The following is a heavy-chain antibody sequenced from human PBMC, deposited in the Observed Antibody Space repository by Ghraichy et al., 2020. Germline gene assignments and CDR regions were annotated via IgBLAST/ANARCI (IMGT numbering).Heavy chain of an antibody. Sequence: GGSLRLSCAASGFTVSSNYMSWVRQAPGKGLEWVSVISSGGSTNYADSVKGRFIISRDNSKNTLYLQMNSLSTEDTAVYYCARDRRDGYNYGYNWFDPWGQEPWSPSPQ. J-gene: IGHJ5*02. V-gene: IGHV3-53*01. D-gene: IGHD5-24*01. CDR1: GFTVSSNY. CDR2: ISSGGST. CDR3: ARDRRDGYNYGYNWFDP.